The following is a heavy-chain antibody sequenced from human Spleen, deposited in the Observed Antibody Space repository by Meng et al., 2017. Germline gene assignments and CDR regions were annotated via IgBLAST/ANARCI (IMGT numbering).Heavy chain of an antibody. D-gene: IGHD3-22*01. CDR2: INPNSGGT. J-gene: IGHJ6*02. Sequence: ASVKVSCKASGYTFIGYYINWVRQAPGQGLEWMGRINPNSGGTNYAQKFQGRVTMTRDTSISTAYMELSRLRSDDTAVYYCARDPYMYYYDSSGYRYYYGMDVWGQGTTVTVSS. CDR1: GYTFIGYY. V-gene: IGHV1-2*06. CDR3: ARDPYMYYYDSSGYRYYYGMDV.